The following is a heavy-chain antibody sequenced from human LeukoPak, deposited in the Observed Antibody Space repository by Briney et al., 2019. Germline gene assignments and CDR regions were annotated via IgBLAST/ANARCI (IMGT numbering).Heavy chain of an antibody. CDR3: ARAVSSNSGWYGVRGYYFDY. V-gene: IGHV1-18*01. J-gene: IGHJ4*02. CDR2: ISAYNGNT. D-gene: IGHD6-19*01. CDR1: GYSFTNYG. Sequence: GASVRVSCKASGYSFTNYGISWVRKAPGQGLEWMGWISAYNGNTNYAQKLQGRVTMTTDTSTSTAYMELRSLRSDDTAVYYCARAVSSNSGWYGVRGYYFDYWGQGTLVTVSS.